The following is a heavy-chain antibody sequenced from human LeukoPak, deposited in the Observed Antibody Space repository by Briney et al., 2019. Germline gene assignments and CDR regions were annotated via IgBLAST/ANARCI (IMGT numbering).Heavy chain of an antibody. D-gene: IGHD1-1*01. CDR3: ARAKDLRATSPPDY. CDR2: IYHSGST. CDR1: GYSISSGYY. J-gene: IGHJ4*02. Sequence: PSETLSLTCTVSGYSISSGYYWGWIRQPPGKGLEWIGSIYHSGSTYYNPSLKSRVTISVDTSKDQFSLKLSSVTAADTAVYYCARAKDLRATSPPDYWGQGTLVTVSS. V-gene: IGHV4-38-2*02.